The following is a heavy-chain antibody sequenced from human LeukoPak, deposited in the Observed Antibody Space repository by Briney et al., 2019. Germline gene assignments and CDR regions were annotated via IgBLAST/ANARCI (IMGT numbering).Heavy chain of an antibody. Sequence: SETLSLTCTVSGAFISSHYWSWIRQPPGKGLEWIGCIYYTGISNYNPSLKSRVTMSIDASKNQFSLKLTAVTAADTAVYYCARDLRQWLGTFDYWGQGTLVTVSS. CDR2: IYYTGIS. CDR1: GAFISSHY. D-gene: IGHD6-19*01. J-gene: IGHJ4*02. V-gene: IGHV4-59*11. CDR3: ARDLRQWLGTFDY.